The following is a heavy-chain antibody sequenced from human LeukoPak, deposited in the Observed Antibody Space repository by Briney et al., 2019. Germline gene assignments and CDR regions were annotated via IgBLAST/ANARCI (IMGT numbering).Heavy chain of an antibody. V-gene: IGHV1-18*01. J-gene: IGHJ3*01. Sequence: ASVKVSCKASGYTFTSNAINWVRQAPGQGLAWMGWINPYSDKTHYTEDFQGRVTMTTDTSTATVYMELRTLRSDDTALYYCARDLRCEVMPGNAFDVWGQGTLVTVSS. D-gene: IGHD3-16*01. CDR1: GYTFTSNA. CDR2: INPYSDKT. CDR3: ARDLRCEVMPGNAFDV.